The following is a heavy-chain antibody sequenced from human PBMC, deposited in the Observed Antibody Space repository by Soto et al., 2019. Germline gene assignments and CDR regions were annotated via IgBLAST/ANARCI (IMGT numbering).Heavy chain of an antibody. V-gene: IGHV3-66*01. J-gene: IGHJ3*02. CDR3: ARDTVSGATRPNAFDM. D-gene: IGHD3-10*01. Sequence: GGSLRLSCAASGFTFSSYAMSWVRQAPGKGLEWISIFFGADKTYYADSVKGRFTISRDNSKNTMYLQMNSLKPEDTAVYYCARDTVSGATRPNAFDMWGQGTMVTVSS. CDR2: FFGADKT. CDR1: GFTFSSYA.